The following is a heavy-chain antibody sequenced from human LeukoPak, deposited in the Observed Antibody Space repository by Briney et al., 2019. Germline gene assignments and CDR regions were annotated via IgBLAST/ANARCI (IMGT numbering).Heavy chain of an antibody. D-gene: IGHD3-10*01. CDR2: ISVYNGNT. CDR1: GYIFTSYG. V-gene: IGHV1-18*01. Sequence: ASVKVSCKASGYIFTSYGISWVRQAPGQGLEWMGWISVYNGNTKYAQKFQGRVTMTEDTSTDTAYMELSSLRSEDTAVYYCATYKVVRGVRPIYWFDPWGQGTLVTVSS. CDR3: ATYKVVRGVRPIYWFDP. J-gene: IGHJ5*02.